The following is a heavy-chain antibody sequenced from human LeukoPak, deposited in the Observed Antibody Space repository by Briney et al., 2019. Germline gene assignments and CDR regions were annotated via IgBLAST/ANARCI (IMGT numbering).Heavy chain of an antibody. Sequence: ASVKVSCKASGYTFTSYATHWVRQAPGQRLEWMGWINAGNGNTKYSQKFQGRVTITRDTSASTAYMELSSLRSEDTAVYYCARDGSGSYYLLNWFDPWGQGTLVTVSS. CDR3: ARDGSGSYYLLNWFDP. J-gene: IGHJ5*02. V-gene: IGHV1-3*01. CDR1: GYTFTSYA. D-gene: IGHD3-10*01. CDR2: INAGNGNT.